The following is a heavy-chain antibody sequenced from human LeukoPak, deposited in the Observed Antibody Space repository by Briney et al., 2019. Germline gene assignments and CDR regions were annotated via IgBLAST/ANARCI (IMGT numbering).Heavy chain of an antibody. CDR2: ISAYNGNT. V-gene: IGHV1-18*04. CDR3: AKAEELYNWFDP. CDR1: GYTFTSYG. D-gene: IGHD1-26*01. J-gene: IGHJ5*02. Sequence: ASVKVSCKASGYTFTSYGISWVRQAPGQGLEWMGWISAYNGNTNYAQKLQGRVTMTTDTSTSTAYMELRSLRSDDTAVYYCAKAEELYNWFDPWGQGTLVTVSS.